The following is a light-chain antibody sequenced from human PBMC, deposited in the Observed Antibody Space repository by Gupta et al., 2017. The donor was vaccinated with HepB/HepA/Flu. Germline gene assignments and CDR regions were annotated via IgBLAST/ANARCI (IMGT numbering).Light chain of an antibody. V-gene: IGKV3-20*01. CDR2: GAS. CDR3: QQYSSSPLT. J-gene: IGKJ4*01. CDR1: QSVSSTY. Sequence: EIVLTQSPGTLSLSPGERATLSSRASQSVSSTYLAWYQQKPGQAPRLLIYGASSRATGIPDRFSGSGSGTDFTLTISRLEPEDFAVYYCQQYSSSPLTFGGGTKVEIK.